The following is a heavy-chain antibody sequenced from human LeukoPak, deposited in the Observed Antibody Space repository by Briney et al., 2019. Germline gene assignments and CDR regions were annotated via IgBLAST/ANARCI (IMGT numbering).Heavy chain of an antibody. Sequence: PSETLSLTCPVYGGAFSGYYWTWIRQPPGKGLEWIGEINHSGSTNYNPSLKSRVTISVDTSKNQFSLKLSSVTAADTAVYYCARGSHSSGWYDFDYWGQGTLVTVSS. CDR3: ARGSHSSGWYDFDY. D-gene: IGHD6-19*01. CDR1: GGAFSGYY. CDR2: INHSGST. J-gene: IGHJ4*02. V-gene: IGHV4-34*01.